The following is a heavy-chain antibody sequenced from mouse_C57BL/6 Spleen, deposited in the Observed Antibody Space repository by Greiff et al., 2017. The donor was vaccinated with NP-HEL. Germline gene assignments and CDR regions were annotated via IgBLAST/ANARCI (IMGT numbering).Heavy chain of an antibody. V-gene: IGHV5-9*01. CDR1: GFTFSSYT. D-gene: IGHD3-3*01. Sequence: EVKLMESGGDLVKPGGSLKLSCAASGFTFSSYTMSWVRQTPEKRLEWVATISGGGGNTYYPDSVKGRFTISRDNAKNTLYLQMSSLRSEDTALYYCARRREAGLDCFDYWGQGTTLTVSS. CDR2: ISGGGGNT. CDR3: ARRREAGLDCFDY. J-gene: IGHJ2*01.